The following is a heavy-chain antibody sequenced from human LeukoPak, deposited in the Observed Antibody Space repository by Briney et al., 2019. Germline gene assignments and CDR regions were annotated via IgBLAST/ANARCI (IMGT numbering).Heavy chain of an antibody. V-gene: IGHV3-74*01. J-gene: IGHJ4*02. CDR1: GFTFSSYW. Sequence: GGSLRLSCAASGFTFSSYWMHWVRQAPGKELVWVSRINSDGSSTSYADSVKGRFTISRDNAKNTLYLQMNSLRAEDTAVYYCARAPIYYGSGSYVDYWGKGTLVTVSS. CDR3: ARAPIYYGSGSYVDY. D-gene: IGHD3-10*01. CDR2: INSDGSST.